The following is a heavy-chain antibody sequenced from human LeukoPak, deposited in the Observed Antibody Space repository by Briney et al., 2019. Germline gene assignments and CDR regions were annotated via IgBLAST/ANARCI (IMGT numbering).Heavy chain of an antibody. CDR3: ARSEYSSSSFFDY. CDR1: GGSISSYY. D-gene: IGHD6-6*01. Sequence: PSETLSLTRTVSGGSISSYYWSWIRQPPGKGLEWIGYIYYSGSTNYNPSLKSRVTISVDTSKNQFSLKRSSVTAADTAVYYCARSEYSSSSFFDYWGQGTLVTVSP. V-gene: IGHV4-59*01. CDR2: IYYSGST. J-gene: IGHJ4*02.